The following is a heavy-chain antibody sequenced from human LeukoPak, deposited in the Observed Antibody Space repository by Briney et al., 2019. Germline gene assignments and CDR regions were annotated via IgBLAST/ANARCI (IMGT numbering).Heavy chain of an antibody. Sequence: SKTLSLTCAVYGVSFSDYYWSWIRQPPGKGLEWIGEIQHSGSTNYNPSLKSRVTISVDTSKNQLSLKLSSVTAADTAVYYCARGYTRVLIDYWGQGTLVTVSS. CDR2: IQHSGST. CDR1: GVSFSDYY. J-gene: IGHJ4*02. D-gene: IGHD2-2*02. V-gene: IGHV4-34*01. CDR3: ARGYTRVLIDY.